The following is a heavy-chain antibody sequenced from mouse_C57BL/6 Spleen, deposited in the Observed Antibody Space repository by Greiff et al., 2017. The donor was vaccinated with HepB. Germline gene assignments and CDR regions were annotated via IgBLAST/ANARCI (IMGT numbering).Heavy chain of an antibody. CDR1: YFAFMASA. CDR2: FTMYSDAT. J-gene: IGHJ4*01. D-gene: IGHD1-1*01. CDR3: ARGYYGSRDYAMDY. V-gene: IGHV1-49*01. Sequence: LQQSGAELVRPGSSVKLSCTDSYFAFMASAMHWVQQRPGHGLEWIGSFTMYSDATEYSENFTGKATLTANTSSSTAYMELSSLTSEDSAVYYGARGYYGSRDYAMDYWGQGTSVTVSS.